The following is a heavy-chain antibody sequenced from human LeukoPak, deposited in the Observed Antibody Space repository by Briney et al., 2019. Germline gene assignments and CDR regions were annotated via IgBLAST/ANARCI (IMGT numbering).Heavy chain of an antibody. J-gene: IGHJ4*02. D-gene: IGHD5-24*01. CDR2: IRYDGSNK. Sequence: PGGSLRLSCAASGFTFSSYSMNWVRQAPGKGLEWVAFIRYDGSNKYYADSVKGRFTISRDNSKNTLYLQMNSLRAEDTAVYYCAKDQDGYNYYWGQGTLVTVSS. V-gene: IGHV3-30*02. CDR3: AKDQDGYNYY. CDR1: GFTFSSYS.